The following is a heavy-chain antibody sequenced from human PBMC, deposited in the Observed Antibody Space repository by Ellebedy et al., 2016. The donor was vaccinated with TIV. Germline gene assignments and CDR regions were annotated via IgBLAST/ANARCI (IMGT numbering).Heavy chain of an antibody. CDR1: GGSINSRGYS. V-gene: IGHV4-39*02. CDR2: ISDSGST. CDR3: ATEMTVAARIEF. Sequence: MPSETLSLTCSVSGGSINSRGYSWDWIRQPPGTGLEWLGSISDSGSTFYNPSLKSRVRISVETSKNQFSLKLRSVTAADTAVYYCATEMTVAARIEFWGQGALVTVSS. J-gene: IGHJ4*02. D-gene: IGHD6-19*01.